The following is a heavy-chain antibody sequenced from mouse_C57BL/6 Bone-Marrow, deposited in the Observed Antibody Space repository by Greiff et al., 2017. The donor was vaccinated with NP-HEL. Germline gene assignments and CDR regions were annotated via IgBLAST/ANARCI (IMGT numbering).Heavy chain of an antibody. CDR3: ASHYYGSSSGYYAMDY. Sequence: VQLQQSGPGLVQPSQSLSITCTVSGFSLTSYGVHWVRQSPGKGLEWLGVIWRGGSTDYNAAFMSRLSITKDNSTSQVFFKMNSLQADDTAIYYCASHYYGSSSGYYAMDYWGQGTSVTVSS. V-gene: IGHV2-5*01. CDR1: GFSLTSYG. D-gene: IGHD1-1*01. CDR2: IWRGGST. J-gene: IGHJ4*01.